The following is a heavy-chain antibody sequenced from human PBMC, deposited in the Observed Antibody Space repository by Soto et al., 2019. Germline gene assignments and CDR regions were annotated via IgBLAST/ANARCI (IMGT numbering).Heavy chain of an antibody. CDR3: ARRAGHPSGDLEQ. CDR2: IDTSNGNT. Sequence: QVQLVQWGAEVKKPGASVKVSCQASGYTFSYYRINWVRQAPGQGLEWMGWIDTSNGNTDYVQTFQDRVTRTADTSQSTTFIEGRGLTSDDTAVYYCARRAGHPSGDLEQWGQATLVAVSS. D-gene: IGHD5-12*01. CDR1: GYTFSYYR. J-gene: IGHJ4*02. V-gene: IGHV1-18*01.